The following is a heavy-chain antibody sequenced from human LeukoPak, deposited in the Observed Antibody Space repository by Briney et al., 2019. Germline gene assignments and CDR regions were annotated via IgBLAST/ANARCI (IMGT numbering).Heavy chain of an antibody. D-gene: IGHD1-1*01. J-gene: IGHJ4*02. CDR3: VREGLERRTNFDY. V-gene: IGHV3-64D*06. CDR1: GFTFTSHV. Sequence: GGSLRLSCSASGFTFTSHVMHWVRQAPGKGLQYYAGSVKGRFTISRDSSKNTVYLQMNSLTAEDTAVYYCVREGLERRTNFDYWGQGTLVSVSS.